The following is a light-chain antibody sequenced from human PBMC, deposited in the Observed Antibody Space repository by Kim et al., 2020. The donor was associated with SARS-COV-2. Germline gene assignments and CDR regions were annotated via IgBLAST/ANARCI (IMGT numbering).Light chain of an antibody. CDR3: QHYNEWPWT. V-gene: IGKV3D-15*01. Sequence: EKVMTQSPATLSVSPGESATLSCRASQSVNRNVAWYQQKPGQAPRLLIYGASTRATGIPARFSGSGSGTESTLTISSLQSEDFAVYHCQHYNEWPWTFGQGTKVDIK. CDR2: GAS. J-gene: IGKJ1*01. CDR1: QSVNRN.